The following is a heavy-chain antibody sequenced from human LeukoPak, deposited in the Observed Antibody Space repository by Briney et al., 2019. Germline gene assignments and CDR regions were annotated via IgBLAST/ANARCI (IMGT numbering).Heavy chain of an antibody. V-gene: IGHV4-59*01. D-gene: IGHD3-22*01. J-gene: IGHJ4*02. CDR1: GGSISSYY. Sequence: SETLSLTCTVSGGSISSYYWSWIRQPPGKGLEWIGYIYYSGSTNYNPSLKSRVTISVDTSKNQFSLKLSSVTAADTAVYYCARGRASSGVGKQIKLPFPFDYWGQGTLVTVSS. CDR2: IYYSGST. CDR3: ARGRASSGVGKQIKLPFPFDY.